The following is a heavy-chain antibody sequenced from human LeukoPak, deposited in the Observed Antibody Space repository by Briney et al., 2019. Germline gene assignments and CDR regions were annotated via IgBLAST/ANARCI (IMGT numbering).Heavy chain of an antibody. Sequence: ASVKVSCKASGYTFTSYDINWVRQATGQGLEWMGWMNPNSGNTGYAQKFQGRVTITRNTSISTAYMELSSLRSEDTAVYYCARAISITIFGVVPKNYYMDVWGKGTTVTVSS. D-gene: IGHD3-3*01. J-gene: IGHJ6*03. CDR1: GYTFTSYD. CDR2: MNPNSGNT. CDR3: ARAISITIFGVVPKNYYMDV. V-gene: IGHV1-8*03.